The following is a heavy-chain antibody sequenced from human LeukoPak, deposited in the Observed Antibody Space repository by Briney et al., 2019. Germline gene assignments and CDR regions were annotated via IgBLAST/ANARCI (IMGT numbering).Heavy chain of an antibody. D-gene: IGHD3-10*01. CDR3: TLIQGWGSGSYYRDF. V-gene: IGHV3-15*01. CDR2: VKSRSAGETT. Sequence: PGGSLRLSCAASGFSISNDWMSWVRQAPGKGLEWVARVKSRSAGETTDYAAPVKGRFTISREDSKNTLYLQMNSLKTEDTAVYYCTLIQGWGSGSYYRDFWGQGTLVTVSS. CDR1: GFSISNDW. J-gene: IGHJ4*02.